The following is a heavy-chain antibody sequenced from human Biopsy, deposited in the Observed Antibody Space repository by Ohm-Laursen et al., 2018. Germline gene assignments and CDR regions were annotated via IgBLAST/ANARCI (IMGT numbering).Heavy chain of an antibody. V-gene: IGHV4-59*08. CDR2: VYYSGST. D-gene: IGHD3-22*01. Sequence: GTLSLTCIVSGGSISSYYWTWIRQPPGKGLEWIGDVYYSGSTNRNPSLKSRVTILVDTSKNQFSLKLNFVTAADTAVYYCGRREVVITHDAFDTWGQGTMVTVSS. CDR3: GRREVVITHDAFDT. J-gene: IGHJ3*02. CDR1: GGSISSYY.